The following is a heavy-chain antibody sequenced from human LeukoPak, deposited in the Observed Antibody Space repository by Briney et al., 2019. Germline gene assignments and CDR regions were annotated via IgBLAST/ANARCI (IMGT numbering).Heavy chain of an antibody. J-gene: IGHJ5*02. CDR3: ASTITMVRGVIPREFDP. D-gene: IGHD3-10*01. V-gene: IGHV3-21*01. CDR2: ISSSSSYI. Sequence: GGSLRLSCAASGFTFSSYSMNWVRQAPGKGLEWVSSISSSSSYIYYADSVKGRFTISRDNAKNSLYLQMNSLRAEDTAVYYCASTITMVRGVIPREFDPWGQGTLVTVSS. CDR1: GFTFSSYS.